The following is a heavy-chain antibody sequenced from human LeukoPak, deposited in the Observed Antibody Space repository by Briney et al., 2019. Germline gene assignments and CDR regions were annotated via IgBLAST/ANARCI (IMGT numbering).Heavy chain of an antibody. D-gene: IGHD4-11*01. J-gene: IGHJ3*02. CDR1: GYTFTGYY. CDR2: INPDSGGT. CDR3: GRVPSTTAFDI. V-gene: IGHV1-2*02. Sequence: ASVKVSCTASGYTFTGYYLHWVRQAPGQGLEWMGWINPDSGGTNYAQKFQGRVTMTRDTSISTAYMELSTLRSDDTAVYYCGRVPSTTAFDIWGQGTMVTVSS.